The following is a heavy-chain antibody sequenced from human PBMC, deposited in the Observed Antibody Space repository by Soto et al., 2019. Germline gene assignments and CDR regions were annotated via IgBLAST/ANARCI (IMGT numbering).Heavy chain of an antibody. V-gene: IGHV5-10-1*01. CDR1: GYSFTSYW. D-gene: IGHD3-9*01. J-gene: IGHJ4*02. Sequence: PGESLKISCKGSGYSFTSYWISWVRQMPGKGLEWMGRIDPSDSYTNYSPSFQGHVTISADKSISTAYLQWSSLKASDTAMYYCARSHYDILTGYSFDYWGQGTLVTVSS. CDR2: IDPSDSYT. CDR3: ARSHYDILTGYSFDY.